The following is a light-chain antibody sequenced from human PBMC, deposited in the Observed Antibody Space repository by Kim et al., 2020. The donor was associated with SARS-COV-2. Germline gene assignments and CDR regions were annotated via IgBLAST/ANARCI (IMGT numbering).Light chain of an antibody. Sequence: SESVGDRVPCTCRASQRIHTYLNGYQVKPGKAPKLLIYAASTLHSGVPSRFSGSGSGTDFTLTISSLQPEDFATFYCQQTYDTWTFGQGTKVDIK. J-gene: IGKJ1*01. V-gene: IGKV1-39*01. CDR2: AAS. CDR1: QRIHTY. CDR3: QQTYDTWT.